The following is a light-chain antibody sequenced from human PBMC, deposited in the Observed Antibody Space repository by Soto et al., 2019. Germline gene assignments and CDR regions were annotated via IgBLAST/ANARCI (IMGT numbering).Light chain of an antibody. V-gene: IGKV1-5*03. CDR3: QQYDSYPLT. CDR2: KAS. CDR1: QNINTW. Sequence: SQMTQSPSTLSASVGDRVTITCRASQNINTWLAWYQHKPGKAPKVLIHKASSLQSGLPSRFSGTGSGTEFTLIINSLQPDDFATYYCQQYDSYPLTFGGGTKVEI. J-gene: IGKJ4*01.